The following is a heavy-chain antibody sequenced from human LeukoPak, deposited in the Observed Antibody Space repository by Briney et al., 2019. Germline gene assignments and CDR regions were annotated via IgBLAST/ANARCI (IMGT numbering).Heavy chain of an antibody. D-gene: IGHD3-22*01. CDR3: ARVKPNYYDSSAYGIFDI. CDR1: AYTFTSYY. V-gene: IGHV1-46*01. Sequence: ASVNVSCKAAAYTFTSYYMHWVRQAPGQGLEWMGIINPSGGSTSYAQKFQGKVTMTRDTSTSTVYMELSSLRSEDTDVYYCARVKPNYYDSSAYGIFDIWGQGTMVTVSS. CDR2: INPSGGST. J-gene: IGHJ3*02.